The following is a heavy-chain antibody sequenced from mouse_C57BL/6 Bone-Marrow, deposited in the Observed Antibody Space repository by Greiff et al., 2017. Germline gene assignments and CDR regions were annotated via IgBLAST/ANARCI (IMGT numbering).Heavy chain of an antibody. J-gene: IGHJ3*01. V-gene: IGHV1-81*01. CDR1: GYTFTSSG. CDR2: IYPRSGNT. D-gene: IGHD4-1*01. Sequence: LQESGAELARPGASVKLSCKASGYTFTSSGISWVKQRTGQGLEWIGEIYPRSGNTYYNEKFKGKATLTADKSSSTAYMELRSLTSEDSAVYFCARENWDWFAYWGQGTLVTVSA. CDR3: ARENWDWFAY.